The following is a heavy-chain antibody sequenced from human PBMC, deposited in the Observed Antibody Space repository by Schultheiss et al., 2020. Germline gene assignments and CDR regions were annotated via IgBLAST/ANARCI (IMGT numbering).Heavy chain of an antibody. CDR3: ARLSGTYGRDCDY. CDR2: IYHSGST. Sequence: SETLSLTCAVSGGSISNSHWWSWVRQPPGKGLEWIGEIYHSGSTNYNPSLRSRVTISVDKSKNQISLKLTSVTAADTAVYYCARLSGTYGRDCDYWGQGTLVTVSS. CDR1: GGSISNSHW. D-gene: IGHD1-26*01. J-gene: IGHJ4*02. V-gene: IGHV4-4*02.